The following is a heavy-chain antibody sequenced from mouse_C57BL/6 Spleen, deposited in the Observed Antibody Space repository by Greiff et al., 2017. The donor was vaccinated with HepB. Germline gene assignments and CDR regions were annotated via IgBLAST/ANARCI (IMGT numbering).Heavy chain of an antibody. D-gene: IGHD1-1*01. CDR1: GFSLTSYG. CDR2: IWSGGST. Sequence: VQLVESGPGLVQPSQSLSITCTVSGFSLTSYGVHWVRQSPGKGLEWLGVIWSGGSTDYNAAFISRLSISKDNSKSQVFFKMNSLQADDTAIYYCARENVVATGRFAYWGQGTLVTVSA. V-gene: IGHV2-2*01. CDR3: ARENVVATGRFAY. J-gene: IGHJ3*01.